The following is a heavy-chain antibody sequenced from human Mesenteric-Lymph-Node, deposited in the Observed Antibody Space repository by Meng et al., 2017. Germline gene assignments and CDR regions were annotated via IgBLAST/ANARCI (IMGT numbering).Heavy chain of an antibody. D-gene: IGHD2-2*01. J-gene: IGHJ6*02. CDR1: GYTFTGYY. CDR3: VRDAVPAAMYHYSTYGMDV. Sequence: SVQVSCKASGYTFTGYYIHWGRQAPGQGLEWMGGIITICGSTHYAHEFQGRFTITTDDSSRTASMQLSSLTSEDTAVYYCVRDAVPAAMYHYSTYGMDVWGQGTTVTVSS. CDR2: IITICGST. V-gene: IGHV1-69*05.